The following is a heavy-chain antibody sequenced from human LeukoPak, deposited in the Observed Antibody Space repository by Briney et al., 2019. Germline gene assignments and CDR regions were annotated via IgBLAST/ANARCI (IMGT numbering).Heavy chain of an antibody. J-gene: IGHJ4*02. V-gene: IGHV1-18*01. CDR1: GYTFTSYG. D-gene: IGHD3-22*01. Sequence: EASVKVSCKASGYTFTSYGISWVRQAPGQGLEWMGWISAYNGNTNYAQKLQGRVTMTTDTSTSTAYMELRSLRSDDTAVYYCAKVRSSGYYSINDYWGQGTLVTVSS. CDR2: ISAYNGNT. CDR3: AKVRSSGYYSINDY.